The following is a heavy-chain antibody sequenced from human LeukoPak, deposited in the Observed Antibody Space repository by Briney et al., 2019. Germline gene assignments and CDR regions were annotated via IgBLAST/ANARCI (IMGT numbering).Heavy chain of an antibody. CDR3: ASRISTNYYYGMDV. J-gene: IGHJ6*02. CDR1: GYTFTGYY. CDR2: INPNSGGT. Sequence: ASVKVSCKASGYTFTGYYMHWVRQAPGQGLEWMGWINPNSGGTNYAQKFQGRVTMTRDTSISTAYMELSRLRSDDTAVYYCASRISTNYYYGMDVWGQGTTVTVSS. V-gene: IGHV1-2*02.